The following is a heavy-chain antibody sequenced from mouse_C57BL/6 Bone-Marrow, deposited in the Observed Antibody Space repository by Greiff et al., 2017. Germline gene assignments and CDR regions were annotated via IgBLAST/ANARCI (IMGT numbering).Heavy chain of an antibody. D-gene: IGHD2-3*01. J-gene: IGHJ3*01. CDR3: ARSGDGYYPFAY. CDR1: GYTFTSYW. Sequence: VQLQQPGAELVMPGASVKLSCKASGYTFTSYWMHWVKQRPGQGLEWIGEIDPSDSYTNYNQKFKGKSTLTVDKSSSTAYMQLSSLTSEDSAVYYCARSGDGYYPFAYWGQGTLVTVSA. CDR2: IDPSDSYT. V-gene: IGHV1-69*01.